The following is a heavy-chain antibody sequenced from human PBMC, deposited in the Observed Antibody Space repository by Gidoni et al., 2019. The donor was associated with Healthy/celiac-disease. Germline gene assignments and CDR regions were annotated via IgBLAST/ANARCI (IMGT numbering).Heavy chain of an antibody. D-gene: IGHD2-2*01. CDR2: IYYSGST. CDR1: CGSISSSSSY. J-gene: IGHJ4*02. CDR3: ARTLPQLAFDY. V-gene: IGHV4-39*01. Sequence: HLQLQESGPGLVKPSETLSLTCTVSCGSISSSSSYWGWIRPPPGKGLEWIGSIYYSGSTYYNPSLKSRVTISVDTSKNQFSLKLSSVTAADTAVYYCARTLPQLAFDYWGQGTLVTVSS.